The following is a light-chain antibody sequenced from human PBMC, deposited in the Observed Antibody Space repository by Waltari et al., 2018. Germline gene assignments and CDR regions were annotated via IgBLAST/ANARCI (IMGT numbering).Light chain of an antibody. CDR2: EVS. J-gene: IGLJ2*01. V-gene: IGLV2-8*01. CDR3: SSYAGSNNVV. Sequence: QSALTQPPSASGSPGQSVTISCTGTSSAVGGSNYVSWYQQHPGKAPKLMIYEVSKRPSGVPDRFSGSKSGNTASLTVSGLQAEDEADYYCSSYAGSNNVVFGGGTKLTVL. CDR1: SSAVGGSNY.